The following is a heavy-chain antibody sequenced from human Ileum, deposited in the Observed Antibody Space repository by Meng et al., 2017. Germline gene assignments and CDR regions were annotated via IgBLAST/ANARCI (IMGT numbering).Heavy chain of an antibody. D-gene: IGHD6-19*01. CDR1: GFTFSSYG. Sequence: VQRVESGGGVVRPGRSLILSGAAYGFTFSSYGMHWVRQAPGKGLEWVAVIWYDGSNKYYADSVKGRFTISRDNSKNTLYLQMNSLRAEDTAVYYCARVVYSSGWSFDYWGQGTLVTVSS. V-gene: IGHV3-33*01. CDR3: ARVVYSSGWSFDY. CDR2: IWYDGSNK. J-gene: IGHJ4*02.